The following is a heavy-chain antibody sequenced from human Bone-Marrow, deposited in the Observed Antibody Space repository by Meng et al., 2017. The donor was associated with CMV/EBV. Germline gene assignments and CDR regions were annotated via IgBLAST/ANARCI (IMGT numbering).Heavy chain of an antibody. J-gene: IGHJ5*02. CDR1: GYTFTSYG. D-gene: IGHD2-2*01. CDR3: ARAAPLIVVVPAAGWFDP. V-gene: IGHV1-18*01. CDR2: ISAYNGNT. Sequence: QVQLVQSGAEVKKTGASVKVSCKASGYTFTSYGISWVRQAPGQGLEWMGWISAYNGNTNYAQKLQGRVTMTTDTSTSTAYMELRSLRSDDTAVYYCARAAPLIVVVPAAGWFDPWGQGTLVTVSS.